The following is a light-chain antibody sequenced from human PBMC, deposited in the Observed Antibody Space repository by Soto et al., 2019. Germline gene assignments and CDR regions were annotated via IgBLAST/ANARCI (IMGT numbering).Light chain of an antibody. Sequence: EIVMTQSPVTLSVSPGESATIFCRASERISTNLAWYQQRPGQAPRLLIYSESTRATGVPARFSGSGSATEFTLPIRSLQPEDFAPYYCQQYGNWLTWTFGQGTRVEIK. CDR1: ERISTN. J-gene: IGKJ1*01. V-gene: IGKV3-15*01. CDR2: SES. CDR3: QQYGNWLTWT.